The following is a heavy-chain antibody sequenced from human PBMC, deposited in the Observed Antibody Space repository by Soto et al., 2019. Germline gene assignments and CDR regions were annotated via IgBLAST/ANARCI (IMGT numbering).Heavy chain of an antibody. V-gene: IGHV5-51*03. CDR2: IYPGDSDT. Sequence: EVQLVQSGAEVKKPGESLKISCKGSGYSFTSHWIGWVRQMPGKGLEWMGIIYPGDSDTRYNPCFQGQVTISADKSISTAYLQWSSLKASDIAMYYCARTDSYCGSTSCYFDSWGQGTLVTVSS. J-gene: IGHJ4*02. CDR1: GYSFTSHW. D-gene: IGHD2-2*01. CDR3: ARTDSYCGSTSCYFDS.